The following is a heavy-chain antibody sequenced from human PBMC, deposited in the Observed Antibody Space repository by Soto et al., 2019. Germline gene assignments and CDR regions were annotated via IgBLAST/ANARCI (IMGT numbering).Heavy chain of an antibody. CDR3: ARVGSAAGTRAAWRDYYYYYRLDV. J-gene: IGHJ6*02. CDR1: GYTFTSYG. V-gene: IGHV1-18*01. Sequence: GASVKVSCKASGYTFTSYGISWVRQAPGQGLEWMGWISAYNGNTNYAQKLQGRVTMTTDTSTSTAYMELRSLRSDDTAVYYCARVGSAAGTRAAWRDYYYYYRLDVWGQGTTVTVSS. CDR2: ISAYNGNT. D-gene: IGHD6-13*01.